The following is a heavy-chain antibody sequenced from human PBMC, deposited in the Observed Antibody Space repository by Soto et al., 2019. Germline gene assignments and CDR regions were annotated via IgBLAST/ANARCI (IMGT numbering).Heavy chain of an antibody. CDR2: INHSGST. J-gene: IGHJ4*02. CDR3: ARLDYDFWSGRFGDY. CDR1: GGSFSGHY. D-gene: IGHD3-3*01. Sequence: SETLSLTCAVYGGSFSGHYWSWIRQPPGKGLEWIGEINHSGSTNYNPSLKSRVTISVDTSKNQFSLKLSSVTAADTAVYYCARLDYDFWSGRFGDYWGQGTLVTVSS. V-gene: IGHV4-34*01.